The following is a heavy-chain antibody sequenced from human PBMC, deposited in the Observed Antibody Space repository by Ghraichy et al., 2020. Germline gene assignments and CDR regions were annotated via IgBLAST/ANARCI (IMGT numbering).Heavy chain of an antibody. V-gene: IGHV3-23*01. D-gene: IGHD3-22*01. CDR2: ISGSGGST. Sequence: GGSLRLSCAASGFTFSSYAMSWVRQAPGKGLEWVSAISGSGGSTYYADSVKGRFTISRDNSKNTLYLQMNSLRAEDTAVYYCAKGSSQQYYYDSSGSPGAFDIWGQGTMVTVSS. CDR1: GFTFSSYA. J-gene: IGHJ3*02. CDR3: AKGSSQQYYYDSSGSPGAFDI.